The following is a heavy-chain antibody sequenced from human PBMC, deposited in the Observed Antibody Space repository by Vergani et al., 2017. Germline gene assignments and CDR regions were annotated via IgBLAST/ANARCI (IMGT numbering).Heavy chain of an antibody. CDR3: AHTSYYYDILTGYYRAEYFQH. V-gene: IGHV2-5*01. Sequence: QITLKESGPTLVKPTQTLTLTCTFSGFSLSTIGVGVGWIRQPPGKALEWLALIYWNDDKRYSPSLKSRLTITKDTSKNQVVLTMTNMDPVDTATYYCAHTSYYYDILTGYYRAEYFQHWGQCTLVTVSS. CDR2: IYWNDDK. J-gene: IGHJ1*01. CDR1: GFSLSTIGVG. D-gene: IGHD3-9*01.